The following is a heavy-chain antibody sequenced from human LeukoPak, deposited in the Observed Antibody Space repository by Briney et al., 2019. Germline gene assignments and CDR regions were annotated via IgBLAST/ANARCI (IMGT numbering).Heavy chain of an antibody. D-gene: IGHD3-10*01. Sequence: PGGSLRLSCAASGFTFSSYWMHWVRQAPGKGLVWASRIKSDGSSTSYADSVKGRFTISRDNAKSSLYLQMNSLRAEDTAVYYCAKDPLLWFGETPDNWFDPWGQGTLVTVSS. V-gene: IGHV3-74*01. CDR3: AKDPLLWFGETPDNWFDP. J-gene: IGHJ5*02. CDR1: GFTFSSYW. CDR2: IKSDGSST.